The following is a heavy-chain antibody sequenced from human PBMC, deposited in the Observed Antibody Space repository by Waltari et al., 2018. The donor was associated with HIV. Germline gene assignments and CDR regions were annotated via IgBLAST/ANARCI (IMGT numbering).Heavy chain of an antibody. D-gene: IGHD3-10*01. CDR2: IKREGSSR. V-gene: IGHV3-74*01. J-gene: IGHJ4*02. CDR1: GFTFSSYW. CDR3: ARDFYGSVGY. Sequence: EVQLVESGGGLVQPGGSLRLSCAGSGFTFSSYWMHWVRQAPGKGLVWVSRIKREGSSRSYGDSVKGRFTISRDNAKNTLYLQMNSLRAEDTAVYYCARDFYGSVGYWGQGTLVTVSS.